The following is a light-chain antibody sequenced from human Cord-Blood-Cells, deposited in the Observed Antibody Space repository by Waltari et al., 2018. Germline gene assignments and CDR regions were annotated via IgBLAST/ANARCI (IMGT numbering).Light chain of an antibody. V-gene: IGKV1-5*03. CDR2: NAS. CDR3: QQYNSYPYT. CDR1: QSISSW. J-gene: IGKJ2*01. Sequence: DIQMTQSPSTLSASVGDRVTITCRASQSISSWLAWYQQKPRKAPKLLIYNASSLERGVPSRCSGSGSGTEFTLTISSLQPDDFATYYGQQYNSYPYTFGQGTKLEIK.